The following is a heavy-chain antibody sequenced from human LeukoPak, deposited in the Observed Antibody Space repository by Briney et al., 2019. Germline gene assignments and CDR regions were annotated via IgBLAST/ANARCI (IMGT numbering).Heavy chain of an antibody. CDR3: AKGMSGSYYDY. V-gene: IGHV3-30*18. CDR2: ISYDGSNK. Sequence: PGGSLRLSCAASGFTFSSCGMHWVRQAPGKGLEWVAVISYDGSNKYYADSVKGRFTISRDNSKNTLYLQMNSLRAEDTAVYYCAKGMSGSYYDYWGQGTLVTVSS. CDR1: GFTFSSCG. J-gene: IGHJ4*02. D-gene: IGHD1-26*01.